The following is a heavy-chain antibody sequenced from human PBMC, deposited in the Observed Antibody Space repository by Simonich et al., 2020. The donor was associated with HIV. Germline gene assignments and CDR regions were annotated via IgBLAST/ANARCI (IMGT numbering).Heavy chain of an antibody. D-gene: IGHD3-3*01. CDR1: GFTFSSYA. J-gene: IGHJ4*02. Sequence: EVQLLESGGGLVQPGGSLRLSCAASGFTFSSYAMSWVRQAPGEVLEWVSAIRGSGGSTYYADAVKGRFTISRDNSKNTLYLQMNSLRAEDTAVYYCAKDRYYNFWSGYYDYWGQGTLVTVSS. CDR3: AKDRYYNFWSGYYDY. V-gene: IGHV3-23*01. CDR2: IRGSGGST.